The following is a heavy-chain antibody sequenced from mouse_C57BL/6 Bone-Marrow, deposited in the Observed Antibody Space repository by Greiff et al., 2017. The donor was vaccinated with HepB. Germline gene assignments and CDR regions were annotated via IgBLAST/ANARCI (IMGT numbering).Heavy chain of an antibody. J-gene: IGHJ4*01. D-gene: IGHD4-1*01. Sequence: QVQLQQSGAELVKPGASVKLSCKASGYTFTEYTIHWVKQRSGQGLEWIGWFYPGSGNTKYNEKFKGKATLTVDTSSSTAYMQLSSLTSEDSAVYFCARSLTNWDDAMDYWGQGTSVTVSS. CDR3: ARSLTNWDDAMDY. CDR1: GYTFTEYT. CDR2: FYPGSGNT. V-gene: IGHV1-62-2*01.